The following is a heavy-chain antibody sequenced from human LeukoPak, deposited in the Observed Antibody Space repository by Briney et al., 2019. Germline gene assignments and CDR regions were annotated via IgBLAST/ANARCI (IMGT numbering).Heavy chain of an antibody. Sequence: GGSLRLSCAASGFTFSSYAMSWVRQAPGKGLEWVSAISGSGGSTYYADSVKGRFTISRDNSKNTLYLQMNSLRAEDTAVYYCAKVKFGQWLGRTYNWFDPWGQGTLVTVSS. CDR2: ISGSGGST. J-gene: IGHJ5*02. D-gene: IGHD6-19*01. V-gene: IGHV3-23*01. CDR1: GFTFSSYA. CDR3: AKVKFGQWLGRTYNWFDP.